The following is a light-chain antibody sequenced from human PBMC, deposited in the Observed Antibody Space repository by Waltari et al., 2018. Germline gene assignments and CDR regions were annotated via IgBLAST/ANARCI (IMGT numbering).Light chain of an antibody. V-gene: IGLV2-14*03. CDR2: DVT. CDR3: CSFTSSSTWV. J-gene: IGLJ3*02. CDR1: TSDLGGYNY. Sequence: QSALTQPASVSGSPGQSITISCTGTTSDLGGYNYVSWYQQHPGKAPKLILYDVTSRPSGVSNRFSGSKSGNTASLTISGLQPEDEDDYYCCSFTSSSTWVFGGGTKLTVL.